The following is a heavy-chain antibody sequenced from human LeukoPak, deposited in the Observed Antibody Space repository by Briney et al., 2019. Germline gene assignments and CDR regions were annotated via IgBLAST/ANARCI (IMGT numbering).Heavy chain of an antibody. CDR1: GFTFDDYA. CDR2: ISWNSGSI. D-gene: IGHD6-13*01. J-gene: IGHJ4*02. Sequence: PGGSLRLSCAASGFTFDDYAMHWVRQAPGKGLEWVSGISWNSGSIGYADSVKGRFTISRDNAKNSLYLQMNSLRAEDTAVYYCARVGSSTTGWGQGTLVTVSS. V-gene: IGHV3-9*01. CDR3: ARVGSSTTG.